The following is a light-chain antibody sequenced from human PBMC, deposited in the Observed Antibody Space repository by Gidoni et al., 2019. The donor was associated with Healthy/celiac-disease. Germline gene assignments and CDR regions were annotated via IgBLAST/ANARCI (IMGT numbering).Light chain of an antibody. CDR1: QSVLYSSNNKNY. CDR2: WAS. Sequence: DIVMTQSPDSLAVSLGERATINCKSSQSVLYSSNNKNYLAWYQQKPGQPPKLLISWASTRESGVPDRFSGSGSGTDFTLTISSLQAEDVAVYYCQQYYSTPPVTFXGXTKVEIK. V-gene: IGKV4-1*01. J-gene: IGKJ4*01. CDR3: QQYYSTPPVT.